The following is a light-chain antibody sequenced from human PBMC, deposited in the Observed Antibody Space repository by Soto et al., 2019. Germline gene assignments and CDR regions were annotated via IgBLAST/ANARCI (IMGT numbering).Light chain of an antibody. Sequence: EIVLTQSPATLSLSPGERATLSCRASHSLINYLAWYQQKPGQAPRLLIYDASSRATGIPARFSGSGSGTEFTLTISSLQSEDFAVYYCQQYNNWLVTFGQGTRLEIK. J-gene: IGKJ5*01. CDR2: DAS. V-gene: IGKV3-15*01. CDR3: QQYNNWLVT. CDR1: HSLINY.